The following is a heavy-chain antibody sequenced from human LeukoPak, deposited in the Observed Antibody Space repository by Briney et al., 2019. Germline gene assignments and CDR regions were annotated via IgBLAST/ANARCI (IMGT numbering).Heavy chain of an antibody. CDR2: ISYDGSNK. Sequence: PGRSLRLSCAASGFTFSSYAMHWVRQAPGKGLEWVAVISYDGSNKYYADSVKGRFTISRDNSKSTLYLQMNSLRTEDTAVYYCARTNWNEGYLWYYFDYWGQGTLVTVSS. V-gene: IGHV3-30*04. CDR3: ARTNWNEGYLWYYFDY. J-gene: IGHJ4*02. CDR1: GFTFSSYA. D-gene: IGHD1-1*01.